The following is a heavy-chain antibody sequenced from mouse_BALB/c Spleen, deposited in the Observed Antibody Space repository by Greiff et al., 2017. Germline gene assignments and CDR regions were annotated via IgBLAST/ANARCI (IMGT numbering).Heavy chain of an antibody. CDR2: IYYSGTI. CDR1: GISITTGNYR. CDR3: ARYYYGSSAMDY. V-gene: IGHV3-5*02. Sequence: EVKLQESGPGLVKPSQTVSLTCTVTGISITTGNYRWSWIRQFPGNKLEWIGYIYYSGTITYNPSLTSRTTITRDTSKNQVFLEMNSLTAEDTATYYCARYYYGSSAMDYWGQGTSVTVSS. J-gene: IGHJ4*01. D-gene: IGHD1-1*01.